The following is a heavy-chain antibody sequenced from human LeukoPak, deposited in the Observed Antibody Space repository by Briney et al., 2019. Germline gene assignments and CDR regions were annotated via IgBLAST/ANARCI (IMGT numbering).Heavy chain of an antibody. CDR2: INHSGST. D-gene: IGHD3-16*01. CDR3: ARRFERDAFDI. Sequence: SETLSLTCAVYGGSFSGYYWSWIRQPPGKGLEWIGEINHSGSTNYNPSLKSRATISVDTSKNQFSLKLSSVTAADTAVYYCARRFERDAFDIWGQGTMVTVSS. J-gene: IGHJ3*02. V-gene: IGHV4-34*01. CDR1: GGSFSGYY.